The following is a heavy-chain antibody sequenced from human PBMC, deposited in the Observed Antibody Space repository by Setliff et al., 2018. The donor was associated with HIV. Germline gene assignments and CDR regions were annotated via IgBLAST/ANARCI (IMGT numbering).Heavy chain of an antibody. CDR1: GGTFSTSA. D-gene: IGHD3-16*01. CDR2: IIPVFGSA. Sequence: SVKVSCKASGGTFSTSAISWVRQAPGRGLEWMGGIIPVFGSAHYAQKFQDGITITTDESTSSVFVELSNLRPDDTAIYYCARDRAEADVGGGVRGPTYFCDYWGQGTLVTVSS. CDR3: ARDRAEADVGGGVRGPTYFCDY. J-gene: IGHJ4*02. V-gene: IGHV1-69*05.